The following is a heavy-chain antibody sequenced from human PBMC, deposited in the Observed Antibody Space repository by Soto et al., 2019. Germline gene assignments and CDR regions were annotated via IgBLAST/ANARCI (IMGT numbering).Heavy chain of an antibody. CDR2: ISESGDHT. CDR1: GFPFSSFA. J-gene: IGHJ6*04. CDR3: ARDQFYVSASPNKLSSYTYARDV. Sequence: GVSLILSCAASGFPFSSFAMDWVRQAPGEGLEWVSGISESGDHTYYADSVRGRFTISRDNSKNTLYLHMSSLRVEDTAVYYCARDQFYVSASPNKLSSYTYARDVSGRGKTVNVST. V-gene: IGHV3-23*01. D-gene: IGHD3-10*01.